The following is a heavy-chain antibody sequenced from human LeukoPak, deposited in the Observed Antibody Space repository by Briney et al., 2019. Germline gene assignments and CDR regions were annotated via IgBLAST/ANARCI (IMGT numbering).Heavy chain of an antibody. D-gene: IGHD6-19*01. CDR2: MNPNSGNT. J-gene: IGHJ2*01. CDR1: GYTFTSYD. CDR3: ARGRGQWLARGTNWYFDL. Sequence: ASVKVSCKASGYTFTSYDINWVRQATGQGLEWMGWMNPNSGNTGYPQKFQGRVTMTRDTSISTAYMELSSLRSEDTAVYYCARGRGQWLARGTNWYFDLWGRGTLVTVSS. V-gene: IGHV1-8*01.